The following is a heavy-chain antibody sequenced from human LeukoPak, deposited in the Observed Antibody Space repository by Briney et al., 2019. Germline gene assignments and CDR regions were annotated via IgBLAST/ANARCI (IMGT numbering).Heavy chain of an antibody. D-gene: IGHD6-19*01. CDR2: IYYSGST. V-gene: IGHV4-59*01. Sequence: SETLSLTCTVSGGSISSYYWSWIRQPPGKGLEWIGYIYYSGSTNYNPSLKSRVTISVDTSKNQFSLKLSSVTAADTAVYYCARRGYSSPLDIWGQGTMVTVSS. CDR1: GGSISSYY. J-gene: IGHJ3*02. CDR3: ARRGYSSPLDI.